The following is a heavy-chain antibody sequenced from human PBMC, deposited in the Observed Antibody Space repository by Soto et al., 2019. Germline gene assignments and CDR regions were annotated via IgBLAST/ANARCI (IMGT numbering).Heavy chain of an antibody. V-gene: IGHV1-3*05. J-gene: IGHJ6*02. CDR3: ARDVVQLGPWWYGMDV. CDR2: INAGNGNT. CDR1: GYTFTSYA. D-gene: IGHD5-18*01. Sequence: QVQLVQSGAEEKKPGASVKVSCKASGYTFTSYAMHWVRQAPGQRLEWMGWINAGNGNTKYSQKFQGRVTITRDTSASTAYMELSSLRSEDTAVYYCARDVVQLGPWWYGMDVWGQGTTVTVSS.